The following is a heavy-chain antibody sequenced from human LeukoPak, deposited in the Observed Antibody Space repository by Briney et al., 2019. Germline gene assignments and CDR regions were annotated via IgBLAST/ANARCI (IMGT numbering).Heavy chain of an antibody. CDR2: IYYSGST. CDR3: ARGKDYYGDHIGSDY. J-gene: IGHJ4*02. V-gene: IGHV4-59*01. CDR1: GGSISSYY. Sequence: SETLSLTCTVSGGSISSYYWSWLRQPPGKGLEWIGYIYYSGSTNYNPSLKSRVTISVDTSKNQFSLKLSSVTAADTAVYYCARGKDYYGDHIGSDYWGQGTLVTVSS. D-gene: IGHD4-17*01.